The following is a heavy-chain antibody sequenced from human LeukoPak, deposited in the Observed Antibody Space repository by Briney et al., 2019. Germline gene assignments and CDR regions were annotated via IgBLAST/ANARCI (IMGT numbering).Heavy chain of an antibody. D-gene: IGHD5-24*01. J-gene: IGHJ4*02. V-gene: IGHV5-51*01. Sequence: KPGESLKISCQGSGYTFGNYWIAWVRQMPGKGLESMGIIYPGDSDTRYSPSFQGQVTFSADKSISTAYLQWSSLKASDTAMYYGARLSDGYNDYWGQGTLVTVSS. CDR3: ARLSDGYNDY. CDR1: GYTFGNYW. CDR2: IYPGDSDT.